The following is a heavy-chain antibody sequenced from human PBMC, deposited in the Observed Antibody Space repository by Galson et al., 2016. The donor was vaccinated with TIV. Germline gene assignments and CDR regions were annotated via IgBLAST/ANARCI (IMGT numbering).Heavy chain of an antibody. D-gene: IGHD3-22*01. V-gene: IGHV1-69*05. CDR2: ITGMFGTA. CDR1: EGKFSSFA. J-gene: IGHJ4*02. CDR3: AGGNYYYETTFDY. Sequence: SVKVTCKASEGKFSSFAISWVRQAPGQGLEWMGGITGMFGTAKYAQKFQGRLTITTDELTSSAYMELSSLRSEDTAVYYCAGGNYYYETTFDYWGQGTLVTVSS.